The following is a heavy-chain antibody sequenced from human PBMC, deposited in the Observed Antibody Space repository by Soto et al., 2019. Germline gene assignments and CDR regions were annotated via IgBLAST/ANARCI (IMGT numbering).Heavy chain of an antibody. Sequence: PXESLLLCRAASDFTLSIYTMTGVRQAPGKGLECVSSISDSSSYIYYADSVKGRFTISRDNAKNALYLQMNSLRPEDTAVYSCARVRSTGSGYGDDWGPGTLVTVSS. CDR3: ARVRSTGSGYGDD. CDR1: DFTLSIYT. V-gene: IGHV3-21*06. J-gene: IGHJ4*02. D-gene: IGHD1-1*01. CDR2: ISDSSSYI.